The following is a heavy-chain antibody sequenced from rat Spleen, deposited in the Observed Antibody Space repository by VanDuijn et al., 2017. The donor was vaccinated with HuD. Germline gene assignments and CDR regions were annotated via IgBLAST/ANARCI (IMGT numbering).Heavy chain of an antibody. CDR1: GFTFSNYY. Sequence: EVQLVESGGGLVQPGRSLKLSCAASGFTFSNYYMAWVRQAPTKGLEWVASISPTGGSTFYRDSVKGRFTVSRNIAKNTLYLQMDSLRSEDTATYYCARHYYYSGDHFDYWGQGVMVTVSS. CDR3: ARHYYYSGDHFDY. D-gene: IGHD1-1*01. CDR2: ISPTGGST. J-gene: IGHJ2*01. V-gene: IGHV5S23*01.